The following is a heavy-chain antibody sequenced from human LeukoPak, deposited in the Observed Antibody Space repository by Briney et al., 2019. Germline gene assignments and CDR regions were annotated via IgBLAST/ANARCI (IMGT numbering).Heavy chain of an antibody. Sequence: GGSLRLSCAASGFTFSSYWMSWVRQAPGKGLEWVDNIKQDGSEKYYVDSVKGRFTISRDNAKNSLYLQMNSLKTEDTAVYYCTSGDYRAFQGIDYWGQGTLVTVSS. V-gene: IGHV3-7*03. D-gene: IGHD4-17*01. CDR3: TSGDYRAFQGIDY. CDR2: IKQDGSEK. CDR1: GFTFSSYW. J-gene: IGHJ4*02.